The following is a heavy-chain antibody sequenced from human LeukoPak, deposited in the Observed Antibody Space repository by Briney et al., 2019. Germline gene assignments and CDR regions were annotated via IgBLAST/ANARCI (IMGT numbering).Heavy chain of an antibody. CDR1: GGSISSYY. D-gene: IGHD4-23*01. J-gene: IGHJ4*02. CDR2: IYYSGTT. CDR3: ARVGVDYSGNIIKYYFDY. Sequence: PSETLSLTCTVSGGSISSYYWSWIRQPPGKGLEWIGYIYYSGTTNYNPSLKSRVIISVDTSKNQFSLKLSPVIAADTAVYYCARVGVDYSGNIIKYYFDYWGQGTLVTVSS. V-gene: IGHV4-59*01.